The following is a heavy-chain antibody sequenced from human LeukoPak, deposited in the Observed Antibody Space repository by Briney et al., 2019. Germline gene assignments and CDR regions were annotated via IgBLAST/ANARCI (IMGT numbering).Heavy chain of an antibody. CDR3: ARLDPNWYFEL. CDR1: GPSITSYY. J-gene: IGHJ2*01. CDR2: IYYSGST. Sequence: SETLSLTCTVSGPSITSYYWGWIRQPPGKGLECIGYIYYSGSTNYNPSLKRRVSISVGTSRAQFSLRLSSVTAADTAVYYCARLDPNWYFELWGRGTLVTVSS. V-gene: IGHV4-59*08.